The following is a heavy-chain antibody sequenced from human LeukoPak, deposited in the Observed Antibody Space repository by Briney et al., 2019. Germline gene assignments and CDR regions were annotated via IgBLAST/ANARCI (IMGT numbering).Heavy chain of an antibody. CDR3: ARGGVTEFDP. V-gene: IGHV4-59*11. CDR2: IYYSGST. CDR1: GGSISSHY. D-gene: IGHD2-21*02. Sequence: SETLSLTCTVSGGSISSHYWSWIPQPPGKGLEWIGYIYYSGSTNYNPSLKSRVTISVDTSKNQFSLKLSSVTAADTAVYYCARGGVTEFDPWGQGTLVTVSS. J-gene: IGHJ5*02.